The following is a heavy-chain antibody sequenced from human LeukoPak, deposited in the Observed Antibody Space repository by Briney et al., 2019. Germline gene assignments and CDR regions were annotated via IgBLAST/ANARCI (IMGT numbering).Heavy chain of an antibody. CDR3: ARDSPTNYFDY. D-gene: IGHD1-14*01. Sequence: SETLSLTCTVSGYSISSGYYWGWIRQPPGKGLEWIGSIYHSGSTYYNPSLKSRVTISVDTSKNQFSLKLSSVTAADTAVYYCARDSPTNYFDYWGQGTLVTVSS. V-gene: IGHV4-38-2*02. CDR1: GYSISSGYY. CDR2: IYHSGST. J-gene: IGHJ4*02.